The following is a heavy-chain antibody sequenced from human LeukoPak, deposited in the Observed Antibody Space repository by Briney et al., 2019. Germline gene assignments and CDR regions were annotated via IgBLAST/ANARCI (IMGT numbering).Heavy chain of an antibody. V-gene: IGHV4-39*01. CDR3: ARHQTTPTLGLDV. CDR2: IYYSGST. CDR1: GGSISSSSYY. Sequence: SETLSLTCTVSGGSISSSSYYWGWIRQPPGKGLEWIGSIYYSGSTYYNPSLKSRVTISVDTSKNQFSLKLSSVTAADTAVYYCARHQTTPTLGLDVWGKGTTVTVSS. J-gene: IGHJ6*04. D-gene: IGHD4-11*01.